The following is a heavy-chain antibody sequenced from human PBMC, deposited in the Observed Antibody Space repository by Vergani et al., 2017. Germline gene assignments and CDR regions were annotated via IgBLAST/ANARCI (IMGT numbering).Heavy chain of an antibody. D-gene: IGHD3-16*02. CDR3: TRGAPSSAYYDYVWGSYRYAPFDY. J-gene: IGHJ4*02. Sequence: EVQLVESGGGLVQPGRSLRLSCTASGFTFGDYAMSWVRQAPGKGLEWVGFIRSKAYGGTTEYAASVKGRFTISRDDSKSIAYLQMNSLKTEDTAVYYCTRGAPSSAYYDYVWGSYRYAPFDYWGQGTLVTVSS. CDR1: GFTFGDYA. CDR2: IRSKAYGGTT. V-gene: IGHV3-49*04.